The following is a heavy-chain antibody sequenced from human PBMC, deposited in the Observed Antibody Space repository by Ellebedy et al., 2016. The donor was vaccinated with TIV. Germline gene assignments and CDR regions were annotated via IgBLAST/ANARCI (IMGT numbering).Heavy chain of an antibody. J-gene: IGHJ4*02. CDR3: ARGATMVRGVIRLGY. CDR1: GYTFTSYD. V-gene: IGHV1-8*01. CDR2: MNPNSGNT. D-gene: IGHD3-10*01. Sequence: ASVKVSXXASGYTFTSYDINWVRQATGQRLEWMGWMNPNSGNTGYAQKFQGRVTMTRNTSISTAYMELSSLRSEDTAVYYCARGATMVRGVIRLGYWGQGTLVTVSS.